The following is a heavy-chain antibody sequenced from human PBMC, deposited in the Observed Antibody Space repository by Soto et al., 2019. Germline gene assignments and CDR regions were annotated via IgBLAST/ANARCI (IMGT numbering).Heavy chain of an antibody. D-gene: IGHD3-10*01. V-gene: IGHV4-34*01. CDR1: GGSFSGYY. CDR2: INHSGST. Sequence: SETLSLTCAVYGGSFSGYYWSWIRQPPGKGLEWIGEINHSGSTNYNPSLKSRVTISVDTSKNQFSLMLSSVTAADTAVYYCASVYGYYYYGMDVWGQGTTVTVSS. CDR3: ASVYGYYYYGMDV. J-gene: IGHJ6*02.